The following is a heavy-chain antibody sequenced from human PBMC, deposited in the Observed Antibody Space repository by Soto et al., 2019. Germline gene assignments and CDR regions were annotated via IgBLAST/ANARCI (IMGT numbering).Heavy chain of an antibody. CDR3: AKDPTSYDSSAQFDS. Sequence: GGSLRLSCAASGFSFNIFAMNWVRQAPGKGLEWVSGISGGGGSTYYADSVKGRFTISRDNSNNTLYLQMNSLRAKDTAVYYCAKDPTSYDSSAQFDSWGQGTLVTV. V-gene: IGHV3-23*01. J-gene: IGHJ4*02. CDR1: GFSFNIFA. D-gene: IGHD3-22*01. CDR2: ISGGGGST.